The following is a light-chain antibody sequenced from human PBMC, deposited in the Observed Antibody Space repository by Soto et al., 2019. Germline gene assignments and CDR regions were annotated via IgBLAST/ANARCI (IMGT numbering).Light chain of an antibody. CDR2: DTN. CDR1: SSNIGSNS. J-gene: IGLJ2*01. CDR3: GTWDSSLTAE. Sequence: QSVLTQPPSVSAAPGQTVTISCSGSSSNIGSNSVSWYQQLPGTAPKLLIYDTNKRPSGIPDRFSGSKSGTSATLGITGLQTGDEAVYYCGTWDSSLTAEFGGGTKLTVL. V-gene: IGLV1-51*01.